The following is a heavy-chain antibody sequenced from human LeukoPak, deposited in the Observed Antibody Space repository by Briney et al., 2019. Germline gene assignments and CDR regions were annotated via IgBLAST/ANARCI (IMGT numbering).Heavy chain of an antibody. D-gene: IGHD1-26*01. CDR3: ARRTSNPVGAIDY. CDR1: GGSISIGNYY. CDR2: ISYSGT. J-gene: IGHJ4*02. Sequence: SETLSLTCTVSGGSISIGNYYWGWIRQPPGRGLGWIGSISYSGTYYNPSLKSRLTISVDTSKNHFSLNLRSVTAADTAVYYCARRTSNPVGAIDYWGQGTLVTVSS. V-gene: IGHV4-39*01.